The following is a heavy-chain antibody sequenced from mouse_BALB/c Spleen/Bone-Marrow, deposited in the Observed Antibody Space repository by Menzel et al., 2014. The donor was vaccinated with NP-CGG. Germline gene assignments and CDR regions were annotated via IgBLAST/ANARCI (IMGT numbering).Heavy chain of an antibody. V-gene: IGHV5-4*02. J-gene: IGHJ2*01. CDR2: ISDGGSYT. Sequence: EVQLVESGGGLVKPGGSLKLSCAASGFTFSDYYMYWVRQTPEKRLEWVATISDGGSYTYYPDSVKGRFTISRDNGKNNLYLQMSSLKSEDTAMYYCARGSSYLDYWGLGSTRTGSS. D-gene: IGHD1-1*01. CDR1: GFTFSDYY. CDR3: ARGSSYLDY.